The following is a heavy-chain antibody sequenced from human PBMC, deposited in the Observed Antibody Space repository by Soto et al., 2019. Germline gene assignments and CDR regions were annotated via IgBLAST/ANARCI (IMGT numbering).Heavy chain of an antibody. V-gene: IGHV3-9*01. D-gene: IGHD3-22*01. CDR3: VKGAPFYDGGGFRIPSTYFDI. J-gene: IGHJ4*02. Sequence: EVQLVESGGGLVQPGGSLRLSCAASGFPFNEYGMHWVRQAPGKGLEWVSSISWNGGGIGYADSVEGRFTISRANAKNSLYLQMNSLRPEDTALYYCVKGAPFYDGGGFRIPSTYFDIWGQGILVTVSS. CDR1: GFPFNEYG. CDR2: ISWNGGGI.